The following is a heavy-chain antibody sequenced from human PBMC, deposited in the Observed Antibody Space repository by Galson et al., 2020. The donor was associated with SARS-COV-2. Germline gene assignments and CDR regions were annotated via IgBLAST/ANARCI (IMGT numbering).Heavy chain of an antibody. CDR3: ARQSADYYGSSGPDWYFDL. CDR2: IYYSGST. Sequence: ETSETLSLTCTVSGGSISSYYWSWIRQPPGKGLEWIGYIYYSGSTNYNPSLKSRVTISVDTSKNQFSLKLSSVTAAATAVYYCARQSADYYGSSGPDWYFDLWGRGTLVTVSS. V-gene: IGHV4-59*08. CDR1: GGSISSYY. D-gene: IGHD3-10*01. J-gene: IGHJ2*01.